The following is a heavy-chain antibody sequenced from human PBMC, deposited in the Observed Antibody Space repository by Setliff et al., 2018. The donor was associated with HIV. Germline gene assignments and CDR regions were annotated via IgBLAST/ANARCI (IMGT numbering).Heavy chain of an antibody. CDR1: GFTFSSYW. J-gene: IGHJ4*02. Sequence: GGSLRLSCAASGFTFSSYWMSWVRQAPGKGLEWVAIVKSDGSDKYYVDSVEGRFIISRDNTRNSLYLYMNNVRAEDTAVYYCVRDFNWNMDYWGQGTLVTVSS. V-gene: IGHV3-7*03. CDR2: VKSDGSDK. CDR3: VRDFNWNMDY. D-gene: IGHD1-20*01.